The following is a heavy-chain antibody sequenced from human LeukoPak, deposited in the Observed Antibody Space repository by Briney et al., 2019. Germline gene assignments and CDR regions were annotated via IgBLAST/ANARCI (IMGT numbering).Heavy chain of an antibody. D-gene: IGHD5-18*01. CDR3: ARGGSYRYGSSDY. CDR2: IHPGDSGT. CDR1: GYNFTNYW. J-gene: IGHJ4*02. V-gene: IGHV5-51*01. Sequence: GESLKISCKASGYNFTNYWIGWVRQMPGKGLEWMGIIHPGDSGTRYSPSFQGQVTMSVDESITTAYLQWSSLRASDSAIYYCARGGSYRYGSSDYWGQGTLVTVSS.